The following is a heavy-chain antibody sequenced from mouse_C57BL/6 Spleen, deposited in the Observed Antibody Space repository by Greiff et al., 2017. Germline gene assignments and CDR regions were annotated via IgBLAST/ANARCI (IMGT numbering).Heavy chain of an antibody. CDR3: AGDAMDY. Sequence: QVQLQQSGPELVKPGASVKISCKASGYTFSSSWMNWVKQRPGKGLEWIGRIYPGDGDTNYNGKFKGKATLTADKSSSTAYMQLSSLTSEDSAVYCCAGDAMDYWGQGTSVTVSS. J-gene: IGHJ4*01. V-gene: IGHV1-82*01. CDR2: IYPGDGDT. CDR1: GYTFSSSW.